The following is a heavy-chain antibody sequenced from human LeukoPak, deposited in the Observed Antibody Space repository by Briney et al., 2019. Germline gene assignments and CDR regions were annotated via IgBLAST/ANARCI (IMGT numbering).Heavy chain of an antibody. D-gene: IGHD3-22*01. V-gene: IGHV4-4*07. Sequence: SETLSLTCTVSGGSISSYYWSWIRQPAGKGLEWIGRIYTSGNSNYNPSLKSRVTMSVDTSKNQFSLKLSSVTAADTAVYYCARDQYYYDSGAYLFDYWGQGTLVTVSS. J-gene: IGHJ4*02. CDR3: ARDQYYYDSGAYLFDY. CDR2: IYTSGNS. CDR1: GGSISSYY.